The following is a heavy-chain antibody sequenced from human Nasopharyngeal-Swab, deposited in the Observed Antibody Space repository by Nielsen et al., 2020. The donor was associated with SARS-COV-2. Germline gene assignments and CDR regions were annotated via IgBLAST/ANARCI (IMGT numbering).Heavy chain of an antibody. D-gene: IGHD6-19*01. Sequence: ASVKVSCKASGYTFTSYAMNWVRQAPGQGLEWMGWISAYNGNTNYAQKLQGRVTMTTDTSTSTAYMELRSLRSDDTAVYYCARRVKYSSGWYPDYWGQGTLVTVSS. CDR3: ARRVKYSSGWYPDY. CDR2: ISAYNGNT. CDR1: GYTFTSYA. V-gene: IGHV1-18*01. J-gene: IGHJ4*02.